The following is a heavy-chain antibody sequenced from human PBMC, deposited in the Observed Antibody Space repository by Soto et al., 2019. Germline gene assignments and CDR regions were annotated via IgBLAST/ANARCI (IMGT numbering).Heavy chain of an antibody. V-gene: IGHV4-30-4*01. CDR3: ASRKSSPYFDY. CDR1: GGSISSGDYY. Sequence: PSETLSLTCTVSGGSISSGDYYWSWIRQPPGKGMEWIGNIYYSGSTYYNPSLKSRVTISIDTSKNQFSLKLSSVTAADTAVYYCASRKSSPYFDYWGQGTQVTVSS. CDR2: IYYSGST. D-gene: IGHD3-10*01. J-gene: IGHJ4*02.